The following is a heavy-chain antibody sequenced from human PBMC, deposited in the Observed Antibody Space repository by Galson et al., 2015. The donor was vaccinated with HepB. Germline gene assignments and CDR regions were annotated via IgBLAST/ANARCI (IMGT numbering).Heavy chain of an antibody. Sequence: SLRLSCAASGFTFSDYHMSWIRQAPGKGLEWVSYISSSSSYTNYADSVKGRFTISRDNAKNSLYLQMNSLRAEDTAVYYCARDRVVPAATGYNWFDPWGQGTLVTVSS. CDR3: ARDRVVPAATGYNWFDP. V-gene: IGHV3-11*06. D-gene: IGHD2-2*01. J-gene: IGHJ5*02. CDR1: GFTFSDYH. CDR2: ISSSSSYT.